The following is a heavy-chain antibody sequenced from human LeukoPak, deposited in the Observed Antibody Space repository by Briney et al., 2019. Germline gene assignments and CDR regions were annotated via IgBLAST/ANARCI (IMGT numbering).Heavy chain of an antibody. CDR1: GFTLSSYA. J-gene: IGHJ3*02. D-gene: IGHD3-9*01. CDR3: ARTYYHLLTGLQDAFDI. V-gene: IGHV3-23*01. Sequence: GGSLRLSCAASGFTLSSYAMSWVRRAPGKGLEWVSSINIGGDSTYDADSVKGRFTISRDNFKDTLSLQMNSLRAEDTAVYYCARTYYHLLTGLQDAFDIWGQGTLVTVSS. CDR2: INIGGDST.